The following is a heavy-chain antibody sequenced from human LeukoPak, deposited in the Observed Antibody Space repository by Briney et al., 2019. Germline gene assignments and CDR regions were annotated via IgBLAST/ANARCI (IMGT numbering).Heavy chain of an antibody. Sequence: SETLSLTCAVYGGSFSGYYWSWIRQPPGKGLEWIGEINHGGSTNYNPSLKSRVTISVDTSKNQFSLKLSSVTAADTAVYYCARASMVRGAPRQGMDVWGQGTTVTVSS. V-gene: IGHV4-34*01. D-gene: IGHD3-10*01. CDR3: ARASMVRGAPRQGMDV. J-gene: IGHJ6*02. CDR2: INHGGST. CDR1: GGSFSGYY.